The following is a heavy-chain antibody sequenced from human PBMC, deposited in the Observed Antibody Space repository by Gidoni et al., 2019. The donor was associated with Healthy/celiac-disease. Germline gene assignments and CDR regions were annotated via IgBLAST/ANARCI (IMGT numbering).Heavy chain of an antibody. CDR3: ARDLPSGLFDY. Sequence: EVQLVESAGGLVKPGGSLRLSCAAYGFTFRSYWMSWVRQAPGKGLEWVANIKQDGIEKYYGDSVKGRFTISRDNAKNSLYLQMNSLRAEDTAVYYCARDLPSGLFDYWGQGTLVTVSS. V-gene: IGHV3-7*01. CDR1: GFTFRSYW. CDR2: IKQDGIEK. J-gene: IGHJ4*02.